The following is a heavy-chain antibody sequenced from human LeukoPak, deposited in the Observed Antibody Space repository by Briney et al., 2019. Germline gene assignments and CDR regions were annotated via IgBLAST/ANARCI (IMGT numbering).Heavy chain of an antibody. CDR3: AKDQGKIAVAGL. D-gene: IGHD6-19*01. J-gene: IGHJ4*02. CDR2: ISGSGGST. CDR1: GFTFSSCA. Sequence: PGGSLRLSCAASGFTFSSCAMSWVREAPGKGLEWVSSISGSGGSTYYADSVRGRFTISRDNSKKTVYLEMHSLRAEDTAVYYCAKDQGKIAVAGLWGQGTLVTVSS. V-gene: IGHV3-23*01.